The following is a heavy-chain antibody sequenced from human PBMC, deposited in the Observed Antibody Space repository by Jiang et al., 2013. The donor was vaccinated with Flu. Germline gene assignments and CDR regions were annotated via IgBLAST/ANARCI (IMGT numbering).Heavy chain of an antibody. Sequence: GSGLVKPSETLSLTCTVSGGSISSYYWSWIRQPPGKGLEWIGYIYYSGSTNYNPSLKSRVTISVDTSKNQFSLKLSSVTAADTAVYYCARRRVVVAATPWAWFDPWGQGTLVTVSS. CDR3: ARRRVVVAATPWAWFDP. J-gene: IGHJ5*02. CDR2: IYYSGST. CDR1: GGSISSYY. V-gene: IGHV4-59*08. D-gene: IGHD2-15*01.